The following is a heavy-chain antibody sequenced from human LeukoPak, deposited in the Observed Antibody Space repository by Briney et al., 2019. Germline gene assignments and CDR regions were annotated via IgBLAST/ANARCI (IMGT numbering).Heavy chain of an antibody. J-gene: IGHJ4*02. Sequence: GGSLRLSCAASGFTFSSYWMIWVRQAPGKGLEWVANIQQDGSEKYYVDSVKGRFTISRDNAKNSLYLQMNSLRDEDTAMYYCASATGFSGYWGQGTLVTVSS. V-gene: IGHV3-7*02. D-gene: IGHD1-1*01. CDR3: ASATGFSGY. CDR1: GFTFSSYW. CDR2: IQQDGSEK.